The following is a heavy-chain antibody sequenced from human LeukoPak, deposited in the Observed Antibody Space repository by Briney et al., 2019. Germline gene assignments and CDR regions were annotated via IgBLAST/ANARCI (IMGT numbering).Heavy chain of an antibody. D-gene: IGHD2-2*02. Sequence: QPGGSLRLSCAASGFTFSSYSMNWVRQAPGKGLEWVSYISSSSSTIYYADSVKGRFTISRDNAKNSLYLQMNSLRAEDTAVYYCARGIYCSSTSCYTKDYWGQGTLVTVSS. CDR1: GFTFSSYS. V-gene: IGHV3-48*01. J-gene: IGHJ4*02. CDR2: ISSSSSTI. CDR3: ARGIYCSSTSCYTKDY.